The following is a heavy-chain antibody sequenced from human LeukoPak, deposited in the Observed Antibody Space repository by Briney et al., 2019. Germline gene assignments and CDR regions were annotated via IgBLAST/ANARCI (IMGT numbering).Heavy chain of an antibody. V-gene: IGHV3-23*01. J-gene: IGHJ4*02. CDR3: AKVVAGTIMY. Sequence: PGGSLRLSCAASGFTFTSYAMSWVRQAPGKGLEWVSGIFGSGGSPHYADSVKGRFTISRDNSKNTLYLQMNSLRAEDTAVYYCAKVVAGTIMYWGQGTLVTVSS. D-gene: IGHD6-19*01. CDR1: GFTFTSYA. CDR2: IFGSGGSP.